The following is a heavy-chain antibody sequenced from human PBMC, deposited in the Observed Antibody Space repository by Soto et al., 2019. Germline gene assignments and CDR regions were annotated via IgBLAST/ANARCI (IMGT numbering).Heavy chain of an antibody. CDR2: IWYDGSNK. V-gene: IGHV3-33*01. D-gene: IGHD4-17*01. J-gene: IGHJ4*02. Sequence: QVQLVESGGGVVQPGRSLRLSCAASGFTFSSYGMHWVHQAPGKGLEWVAVIWYDGSNKYYADSVKGRFTISRDNSKNTLYLQMNSLRAEDTAVYYCAREGAIPYYGDYQPAAFDYWGQGTLVTVSS. CDR3: AREGAIPYYGDYQPAAFDY. CDR1: GFTFSSYG.